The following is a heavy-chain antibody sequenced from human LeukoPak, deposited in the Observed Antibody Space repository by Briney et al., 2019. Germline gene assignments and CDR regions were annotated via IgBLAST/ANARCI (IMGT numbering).Heavy chain of an antibody. J-gene: IGHJ4*02. V-gene: IGHV1-3*01. CDR2: INAGNGHT. CDR3: ARGIWSARTVDYYLDY. Sequence: GAPVKVSCKASGYTFSNYAIHWVRQAPGQRFEWMGWINAGNGHTKYSQNSQGRVTITRDSSASTVYVELNSLTSEDTAVYYCARGIWSARTVDYYLDYWGQGTLVTVSS. CDR1: GYTFSNYA. D-gene: IGHD2-21*01.